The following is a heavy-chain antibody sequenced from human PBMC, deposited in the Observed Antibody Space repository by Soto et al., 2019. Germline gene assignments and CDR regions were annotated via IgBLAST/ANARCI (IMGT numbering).Heavy chain of an antibody. J-gene: IGHJ5*02. CDR2: ISGSGGST. V-gene: IGHV3-23*01. CDR1: GFTFSSYA. CDR3: AKDDWNYRGNINWFDP. Sequence: GGSLRLSCAASGFTFSSYAMSWVRQAPGKGLEWVSAISGSGGSTYYADSVKGRFTISRDNSKNTLYLQMNSLRAEDTAVDYCAKDDWNYRGNINWFDPWGQGTLVTVSS. D-gene: IGHD1-7*01.